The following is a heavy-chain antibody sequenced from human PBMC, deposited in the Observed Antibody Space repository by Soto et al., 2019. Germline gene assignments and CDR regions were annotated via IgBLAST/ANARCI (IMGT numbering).Heavy chain of an antibody. CDR3: ARDLSLYGSGSNYYYYGMDV. Sequence: SETLSLTCTVSGGSISSYYWSWIRQPPGKGLEWIGYIYYSGSTNYNPSLKSRVTISVDTSKNQSSLKLSSVTAADTAVYYCARDLSLYGSGSNYYYYGMDVWGQGTTVTVSS. J-gene: IGHJ6*02. CDR1: GGSISSYY. V-gene: IGHV4-59*01. D-gene: IGHD3-10*01. CDR2: IYYSGST.